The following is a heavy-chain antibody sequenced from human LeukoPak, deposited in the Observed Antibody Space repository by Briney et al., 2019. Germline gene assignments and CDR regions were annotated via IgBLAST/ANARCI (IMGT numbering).Heavy chain of an antibody. CDR2: IYYSGST. V-gene: IGHV4-59*12. CDR1: GGSISSYY. J-gene: IGHJ4*02. CDR3: ARDSGSSSDY. Sequence: PSETLSLTCTVSGGSISSYYWSWIRQPPGKGLEWIGYIYYSGSTNYNPSLKSRVTISVDTSKNQFSLKLSSVTAADTAVYYCARDSGSSSDYWGQGTLVTVSS. D-gene: IGHD1-26*01.